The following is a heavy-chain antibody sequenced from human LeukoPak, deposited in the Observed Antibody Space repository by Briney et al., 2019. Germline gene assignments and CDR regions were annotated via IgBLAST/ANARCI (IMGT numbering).Heavy chain of an antibody. CDR3: ATSYCGGDCYSSNWYFDL. CDR2: IFPGESDT. D-gene: IGHD2-21*02. J-gene: IGHJ2*01. Sequence: GESLKISCKGSGYSFTSYWIGWVRQMPGKGLEWMGIIFPGESDTKYSPSFQGQVTISADKSISTAYLQWSSLKASDTAMYYCATSYCGGDCYSSNWYFDLWGRGTLVTVSS. CDR1: GYSFTSYW. V-gene: IGHV5-51*01.